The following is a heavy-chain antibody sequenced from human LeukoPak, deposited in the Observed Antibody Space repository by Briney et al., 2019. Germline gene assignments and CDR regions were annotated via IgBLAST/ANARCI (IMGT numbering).Heavy chain of an antibody. J-gene: IGHJ4*02. Sequence: GGSLRLSCAASGFTFSSYGMHWVRQAPGKGLEWVAFIRYDGSNKYYADSVKGRFTISRDNSKNTLYLQMNSLRAEDTAVYYCAKDRYYDSSGYYYVHPLDYWGQGTLVTVSS. CDR1: GFTFSSYG. D-gene: IGHD3-22*01. V-gene: IGHV3-30*02. CDR2: IRYDGSNK. CDR3: AKDRYYDSSGYYYVHPLDY.